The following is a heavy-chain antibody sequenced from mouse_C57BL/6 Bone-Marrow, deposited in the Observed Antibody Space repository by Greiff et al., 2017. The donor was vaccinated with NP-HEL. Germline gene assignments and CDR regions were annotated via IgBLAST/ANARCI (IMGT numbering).Heavy chain of an antibody. CDR1: GYTFTSYW. CDR3: AREDYYDSSWYFDV. V-gene: IGHV1-69*01. Sequence: QVQLQQPGAELVMPGASVKLSCKASGYTFTSYWMHWVKQRPGQGLEWIGELDPSDSYTNYNQMFKGKSTLTVDKSSSTAYMQLSSLTSEDSAVYYCAREDYYDSSWYFDVWGTGTTVTVSS. D-gene: IGHD1-1*01. J-gene: IGHJ1*03. CDR2: LDPSDSYT.